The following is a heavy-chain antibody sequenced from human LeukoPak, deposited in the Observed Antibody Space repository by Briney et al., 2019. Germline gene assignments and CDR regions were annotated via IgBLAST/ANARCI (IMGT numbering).Heavy chain of an antibody. CDR1: GFTFDDYG. CDR3: ARVPVGAAKHADY. CDR2: INWNGGRT. Sequence: PGGSLRLSCAASGFTFDDYGMTWVRQAPGKGLEWVSGINWNGGRTGYADFVKGRFTISRDNAKNSLSLQMNSLRAEDTALYYCARVPVGAAKHADYWGQGTLVTVSS. V-gene: IGHV3-20*04. D-gene: IGHD1-26*01. J-gene: IGHJ4*02.